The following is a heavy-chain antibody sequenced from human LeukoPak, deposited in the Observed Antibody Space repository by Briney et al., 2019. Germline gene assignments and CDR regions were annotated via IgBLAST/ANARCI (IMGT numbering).Heavy chain of an antibody. J-gene: IGHJ4*02. CDR3: ARAGGYGGAYYFDY. D-gene: IGHD5-12*01. CDR1: GFTFSSYA. Sequence: GGSLRLSCAASGFTFSSYAMHWVRQAPGKGLEWVAVISYDGSNKYCADSVKGRFTISRDNSKNTLYLQMNSLRAEDTAVYYCARAGGYGGAYYFDYWGQGTLVTVSS. V-gene: IGHV3-30*04. CDR2: ISYDGSNK.